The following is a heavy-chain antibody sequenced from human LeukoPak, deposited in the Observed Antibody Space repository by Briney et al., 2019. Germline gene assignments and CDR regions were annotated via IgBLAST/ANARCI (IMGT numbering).Heavy chain of an antibody. CDR2: IRYDGSNK. V-gene: IGHV3-33*01. D-gene: IGHD6-6*01. Sequence: QPGRSLRLSCAAPGFTFSSHGMPWVRQAPGKGLEWVAAIRYDGSNKYYADSVKGRFTISRDNSKNTLYLQMNSLRAEDTAVYYCARDYEQLDRYGMDVWGQGTTVTVSS. J-gene: IGHJ6*02. CDR1: GFTFSSHG. CDR3: ARDYEQLDRYGMDV.